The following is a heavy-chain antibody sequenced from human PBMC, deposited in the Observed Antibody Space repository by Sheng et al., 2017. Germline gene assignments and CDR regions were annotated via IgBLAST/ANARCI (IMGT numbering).Heavy chain of an antibody. D-gene: IGHD2-8*02. CDR1: GGSFSGYY. J-gene: IGHJ3*02. V-gene: IGHV4-34*01. Sequence: QVQLQQWGAGLLKPSESLSLTCAVYGGSFSGYYWSWIRQPPGKGLEWIGEINHRGSTNYNPSVKSRVTISVDTSKNQFSLKLSSVTAADTAVYYCASLVASRYDAFDIWGQGTMVTVSS. CDR2: INHRGST. CDR3: ASLVASRYDAFDI.